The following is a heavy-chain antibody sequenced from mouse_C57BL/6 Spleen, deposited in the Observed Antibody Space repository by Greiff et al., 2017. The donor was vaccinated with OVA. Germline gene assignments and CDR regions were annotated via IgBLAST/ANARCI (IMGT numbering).Heavy chain of an antibody. CDR1: GYTFTSYW. V-gene: IGHV1-69*01. CDR2: IDPSDSYT. D-gene: IGHD2-5*01. J-gene: IGHJ4*01. Sequence: VQLQQPGAELVMPGASVKLSCKASGYTFTSYWMHWVKQRPGQGLEWIGEIDPSDSYTNYNQKFKGKSTLTVDKSSSTAYMQLSSLTSEDSAVYYCARRNYYSNSYAMDYWGQGTSVTVSS. CDR3: ARRNYYSNSYAMDY.